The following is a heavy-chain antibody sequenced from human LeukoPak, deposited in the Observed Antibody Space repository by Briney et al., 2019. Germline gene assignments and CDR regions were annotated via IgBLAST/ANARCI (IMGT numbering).Heavy chain of an antibody. CDR2: IYSGGST. Sequence: PGGSLRLSCAASGFTVTSNYMSWVRQAPGKGLEWVSVIYSGGSTYYADSVKGRFTISRDNSKNTLYLQMNSLRAEDTAVYYCARDGGYCSSTSCYTEDYFDYWGQGTLVTVSS. J-gene: IGHJ4*02. D-gene: IGHD2-2*02. V-gene: IGHV3-53*01. CDR1: GFTVTSNY. CDR3: ARDGGYCSSTSCYTEDYFDY.